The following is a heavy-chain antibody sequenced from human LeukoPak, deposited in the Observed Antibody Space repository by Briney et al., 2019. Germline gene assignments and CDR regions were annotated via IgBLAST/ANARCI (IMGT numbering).Heavy chain of an antibody. D-gene: IGHD5-18*01. CDR1: GGSVSSGSYY. CDR3: ARQSASWIQLWLGHFDY. J-gene: IGHJ4*02. CDR2: IYYSGST. Sequence: SSETLSLTCTVSGGSVSSGSYYWSWIRQPPGKGLEWIGSIYYSGSTYYNPSLKSRVTISVDTSKNQFSLKLSSVTAADMAVYYCARQSASWIQLWLGHFDYWGQGTLVTVSS. V-gene: IGHV4-39*01.